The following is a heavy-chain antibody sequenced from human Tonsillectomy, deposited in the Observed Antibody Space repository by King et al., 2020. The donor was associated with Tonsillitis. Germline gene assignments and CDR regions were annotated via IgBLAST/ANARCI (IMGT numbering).Heavy chain of an antibody. CDR3: ARGARLADYYYYYMDV. D-gene: IGHD2-21*01. J-gene: IGHJ6*03. Sequence: VQLVESGAEVKKPGASVKVSCKASGYTFTSYYIHWVRQAPGQGLEWVGIINPRGGSTNYAQKFQGRVTMTRDTSTSTVYMELSSLRSEDTAVYYCARGARLADYYYYYMDVWGKGTTVTVSS. V-gene: IGHV1-46*01. CDR1: GYTFTSYY. CDR2: INPRGGST.